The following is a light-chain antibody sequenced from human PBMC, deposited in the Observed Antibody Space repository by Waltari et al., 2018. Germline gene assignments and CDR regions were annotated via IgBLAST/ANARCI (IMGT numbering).Light chain of an antibody. Sequence: DIVMTQSPASLAVSLGERATINSKPSRSVLYSPNNKNYVAWYQHKPRQPPKLLIYWASARESGVPDRFSGSGSGTDFTLTITRLQAEDVAVYYCLQYFSSPYSFGQGTKLEIK. CDR1: RSVLYSPNNKNY. CDR2: WAS. J-gene: IGKJ2*01. CDR3: LQYFSSPYS. V-gene: IGKV4-1*01.